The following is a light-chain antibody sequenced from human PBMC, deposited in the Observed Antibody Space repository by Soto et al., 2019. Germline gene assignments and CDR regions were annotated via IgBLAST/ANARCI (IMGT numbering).Light chain of an antibody. CDR3: EQYGTLPRT. V-gene: IGKV3-20*01. J-gene: IGKJ1*01. CDR2: DTS. CDR1: QSVSSSY. Sequence: EIVLTQSPGTLSLSPGERATLSCRASQSVSSSYLVWYQQKPGQAPRLLIYDTSNRATDIPDRFSGSWSGTDFALTFSRLEPKDCAVYYCEQYGTLPRTFGQGTKVEIK.